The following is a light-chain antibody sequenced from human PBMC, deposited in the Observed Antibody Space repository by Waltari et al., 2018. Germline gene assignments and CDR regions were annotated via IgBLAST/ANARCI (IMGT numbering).Light chain of an antibody. V-gene: IGLV2-14*03. Sequence: QSALTQPASVSGSPGQSITISCTGTSSDVGGYNYVSWYQQHPGKGPKLIIYDFNNRPSGVFNRFSGSKSGNTASLTISGLQAEDEADYYCNSYTSSSTYVFGTGTKVTVL. CDR3: NSYTSSSTYV. CDR2: DFN. CDR1: SSDVGGYNY. J-gene: IGLJ1*01.